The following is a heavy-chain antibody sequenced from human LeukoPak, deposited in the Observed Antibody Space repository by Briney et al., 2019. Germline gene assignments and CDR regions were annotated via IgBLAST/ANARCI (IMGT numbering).Heavy chain of an antibody. CDR2: IIPIFGTA. CDR3: ARESSIMITFGGVSRLDP. J-gene: IGHJ5*02. D-gene: IGHD3-16*01. CDR1: GGTFSNYA. V-gene: IGHV1-69*05. Sequence: SVNVSFTASGGTFSNYAISWVRQAPGQGLEWMGGIIPIFGTANYAQKFQGRVTMTRDTSTSTVYMELSSLRSEDTAVYYCARESSIMITFGGVSRLDPWGQGTLVTVSS.